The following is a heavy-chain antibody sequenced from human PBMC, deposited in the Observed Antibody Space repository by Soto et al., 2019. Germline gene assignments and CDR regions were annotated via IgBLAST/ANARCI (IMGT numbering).Heavy chain of an antibody. V-gene: IGHV4-39*01. CDR1: GGSISSSSYY. CDR3: ARSPRESSFYYGSGTSNWFDP. J-gene: IGHJ5*02. Sequence: LSLTCTVSGGSISSSSYYWGWIRQPPGKGLEWIGSIYYGGSTYYNPSLQSRVTISVDTSKNQFSLKLSSVTAADTAVYYCARSPRESSFYYGSGTSNWFDPWGQGTLVTVSS. CDR2: IYYGGST. D-gene: IGHD3-10*01.